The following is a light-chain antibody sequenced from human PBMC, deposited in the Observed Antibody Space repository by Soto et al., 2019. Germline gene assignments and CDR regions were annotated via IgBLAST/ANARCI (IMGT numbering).Light chain of an antibody. CDR1: SSNIGSNY. J-gene: IGLJ3*02. CDR2: RNN. CDR3: AVWDDSLSGRV. V-gene: IGLV1-47*01. Sequence: QSVLTQPPSASGTPGQRVTISCSGTSSNIGSNYVSWHQQFPGTAPKLLIHRNNQRPSGVPDRFSASKSGTAASLAISGLRSEDEADYYCAVWDDSLSGRVFGGGTKVTVL.